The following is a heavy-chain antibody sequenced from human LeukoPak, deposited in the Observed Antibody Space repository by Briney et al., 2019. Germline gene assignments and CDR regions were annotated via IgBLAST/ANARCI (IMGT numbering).Heavy chain of an antibody. CDR2: ISGSGGST. V-gene: IGHV3-23*01. Sequence: GGSLRLSCAASGFTFSSYAMSWVRQAPGKGPEWVSAISGSGGSTYHADSVKGRFTISRDNSKNTLYLQMNSLRAEDTAVYYCAKDPLRWELTNYFDYWGQGTLVTVSS. J-gene: IGHJ4*02. CDR3: AKDPLRWELTNYFDY. D-gene: IGHD1-26*01. CDR1: GFTFSSYA.